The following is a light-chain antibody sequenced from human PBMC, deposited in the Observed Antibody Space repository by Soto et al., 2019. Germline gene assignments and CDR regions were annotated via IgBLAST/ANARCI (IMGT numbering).Light chain of an antibody. Sequence: IQMTQSPSSVSACVGDRVTMTCRASQGVGGWLAWYQQKPGKVPKPLISATSSLQSGVPSRFSGSGSGTDFTLTISSLQPEDFATYYCQQYNSYPLTFGGVTKV. V-gene: IGKV1D-16*01. J-gene: IGKJ4*01. CDR3: QQYNSYPLT. CDR2: ATS. CDR1: QGVGGW.